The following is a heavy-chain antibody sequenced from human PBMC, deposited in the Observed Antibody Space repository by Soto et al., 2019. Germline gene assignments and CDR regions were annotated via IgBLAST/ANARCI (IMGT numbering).Heavy chain of an antibody. Sequence: GGSLRLSCAASGFTFSSYSMNWVRQAPGKGLEWVSYISSSSSTIYYADSVKGRFTISRDNAKNSLYLQMNSLRAEDTAVYYCARAPDIVVVPAAMPDYWGQGTLVTVSS. CDR2: ISSSSSTI. CDR3: ARAPDIVVVPAAMPDY. CDR1: GFTFSSYS. V-gene: IGHV3-48*04. D-gene: IGHD2-2*01. J-gene: IGHJ4*02.